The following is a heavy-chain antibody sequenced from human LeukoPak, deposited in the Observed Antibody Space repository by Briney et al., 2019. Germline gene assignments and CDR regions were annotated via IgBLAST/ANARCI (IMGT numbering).Heavy chain of an antibody. CDR1: GGSISSDY. D-gene: IGHD4-17*01. Sequence: SETLSLTCSVSGGSISSDYWAWIRQPPGKGLEWIGYMYYTGSTNYNPSLKSRVTISLATSKNQFSLKLSSVTAADTAVYYCARGGTTVTPGLLWFDPWGQGTLVTVSS. V-gene: IGHV4-59*01. CDR2: MYYTGST. CDR3: ARGGTTVTPGLLWFDP. J-gene: IGHJ5*02.